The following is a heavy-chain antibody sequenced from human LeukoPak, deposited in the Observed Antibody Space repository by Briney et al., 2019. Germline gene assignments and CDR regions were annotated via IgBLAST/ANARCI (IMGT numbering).Heavy chain of an antibody. Sequence: PSETLSLTCTVSGGSISSSSYYWGWIRQPPGKGLEWIGSIYYSGSTYYNPSLKSRVTISVDTSKNQFSLKLSSVTAADTAVYYCASFYDFWSGYYFDYWGQGTLVTVSP. CDR2: IYYSGST. J-gene: IGHJ4*02. CDR1: GGSISSSSYY. CDR3: ASFYDFWSGYYFDY. D-gene: IGHD3-3*01. V-gene: IGHV4-39*07.